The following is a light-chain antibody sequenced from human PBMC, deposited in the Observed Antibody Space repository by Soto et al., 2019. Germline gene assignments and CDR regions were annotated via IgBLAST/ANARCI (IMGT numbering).Light chain of an antibody. Sequence: QSALTQPASVSGSPGQSITVSCTGTSRDVGNYNFVSWYQQHPGKAPKVIIYDVSNRPSGVSDRFSASKSGNTASLTISGLQTEDEAVYFCSSYTSGSVLFGGGTKPTVL. CDR3: SSYTSGSVL. J-gene: IGLJ3*02. CDR1: SRDVGNYNF. CDR2: DVS. V-gene: IGLV2-14*01.